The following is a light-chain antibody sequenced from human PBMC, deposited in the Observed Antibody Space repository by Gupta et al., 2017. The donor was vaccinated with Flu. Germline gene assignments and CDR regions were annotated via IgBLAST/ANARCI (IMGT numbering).Light chain of an antibody. CDR2: ENR. Sequence: SYELPQPPSPPVSPGQTARITCSGDALPKKDVYWYQQQPGQAPALIIYENRKRPSGIPERFTGSSSGTTATLAISGVQAEDEADYYCYSTDTSGNHWVFGGGTKLTVL. CDR1: ALPKKD. J-gene: IGLJ3*02. V-gene: IGLV3-10*01. CDR3: YSTDTSGNHWV.